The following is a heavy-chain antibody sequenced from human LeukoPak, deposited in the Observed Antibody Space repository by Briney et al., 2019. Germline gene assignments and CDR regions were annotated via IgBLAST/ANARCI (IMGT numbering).Heavy chain of an antibody. CDR1: GGSFSGYY. CDR3: ARGDSPSDSGGYNNWFDP. D-gene: IGHD3-22*01. Sequence: SETLSLTCAVYGGSFSGYYWSWIRQPPGKGLEWIGEINHSGSTNYNPSLKSRVTISVDTSKNQFSLKLSSVTAADTAVYYCARGDSPSDSGGYNNWFDPWGQGTLVTVSS. V-gene: IGHV4-34*01. CDR2: INHSGST. J-gene: IGHJ5*02.